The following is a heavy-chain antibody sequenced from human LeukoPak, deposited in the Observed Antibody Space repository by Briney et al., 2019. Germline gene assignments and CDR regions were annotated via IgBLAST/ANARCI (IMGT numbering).Heavy chain of an antibody. V-gene: IGHV4-59*12. CDR2: IYYSGST. J-gene: IGHJ4*02. CDR1: GGSISSYY. Sequence: PSETLSLTCTVSGGSISSYYWSWIRQPPGKGLEWIGYIYYSGSTNYNPSLKSRVTISVDTSKNQFSLKLTSVTAADTAVYYCAREGEMATIGLWGQGTLVTVSS. D-gene: IGHD5-24*01. CDR3: AREGEMATIGL.